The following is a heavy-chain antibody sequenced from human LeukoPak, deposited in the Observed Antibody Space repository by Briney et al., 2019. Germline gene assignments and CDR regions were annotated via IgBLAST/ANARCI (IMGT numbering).Heavy chain of an antibody. Sequence: SETPSLTCTVSGGSISSGGYYWSWIRQHPGKGLEWIGYIYYSGSTYYNPSLKSRVTISVDTSKNQFSLKLSSVTAADTAVYYCARAGDYYGGGFDIWGQGTMVTVSS. CDR2: IYYSGST. CDR1: GGSISSGGYY. V-gene: IGHV4-31*03. D-gene: IGHD3-10*01. CDR3: ARAGDYYGGGFDI. J-gene: IGHJ3*02.